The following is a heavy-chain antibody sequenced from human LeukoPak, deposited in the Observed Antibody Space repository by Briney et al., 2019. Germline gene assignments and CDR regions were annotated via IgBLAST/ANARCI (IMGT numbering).Heavy chain of an antibody. CDR2: IIPILGIA. CDR1: GGTFSSYA. CDR3: ARDVLDYGGNSGDY. V-gene: IGHV1-69*04. Sequence: ASVKVSCKASGGTFSSYAISWVRQAPGQGLESMGRIIPILGIANYAQKFQGRVTITADKSTSTAYMELSSLRSEDTAVYYCARDVLDYGGNSGDYWGQGTLVTVSS. J-gene: IGHJ4*02. D-gene: IGHD4-17*01.